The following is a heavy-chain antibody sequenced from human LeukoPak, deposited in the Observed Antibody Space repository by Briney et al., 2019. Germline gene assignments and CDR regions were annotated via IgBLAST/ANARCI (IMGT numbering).Heavy chain of an antibody. Sequence: PGGSLRLSCAASGFTFSSYGMHWVRQAPGKGLEWVAVIWSDGTNQYYADSVKGRFTISRDDSGNTVYLQMNSLRPEDTGVYYCAKDAQRGFDYSNSLESWGQGTPVTVST. J-gene: IGHJ5*01. CDR1: GFTFSSYG. CDR3: AKDAQRGFDYSNSLES. V-gene: IGHV3-33*06. CDR2: IWSDGTNQ. D-gene: IGHD4-11*01.